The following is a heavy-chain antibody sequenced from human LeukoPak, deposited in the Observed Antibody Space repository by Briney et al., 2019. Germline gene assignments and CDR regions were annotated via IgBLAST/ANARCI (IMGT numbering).Heavy chain of an antibody. V-gene: IGHV4-59*03. Sequence: SETLSLTCPVSGASISSYFWSWIRQPPGKGLEWIGYFSPGGSTKYNPSLRSRVTILEDTAKNQLSLKLTSVTPADTAVYFCARRYSSGWVFDSWGRGTLVTVSS. D-gene: IGHD6-19*01. CDR3: ARRYSSGWVFDS. CDR1: GASISSYF. J-gene: IGHJ4*02. CDR2: FSPGGST.